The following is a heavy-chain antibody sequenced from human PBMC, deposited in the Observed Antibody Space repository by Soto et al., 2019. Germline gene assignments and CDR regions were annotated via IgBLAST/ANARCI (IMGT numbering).Heavy chain of an antibody. CDR3: ARDNADMVLAPHYYYYGMDV. J-gene: IGHJ6*02. CDR1: GFSLSSYE. D-gene: IGHD5-18*01. Sequence: GSLSLSCAPAGFSLSSYEMDWVRQAPGKGLEWVSYISSSGSTIYYADSVKGRFTISRDNAKNSLYLQMNSLRAEDTAVYYCARDNADMVLAPHYYYYGMDVWGQGTTVTVSS. V-gene: IGHV3-48*03. CDR2: ISSSGSTI.